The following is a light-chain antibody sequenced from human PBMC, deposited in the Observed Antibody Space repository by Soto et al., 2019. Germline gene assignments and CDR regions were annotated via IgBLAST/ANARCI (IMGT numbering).Light chain of an antibody. CDR3: AAWDDSLSGLV. CDR2: RND. Sequence: QSVLTQPPSASGTPGQRVTISCSGSSSNIGSNYVYWYQQLPGTAPKLLIYRNDERPSGVPDRFSGSKSGTSASLAIIGLRSEDDADYYCAAWDDSLSGLVFGGGTKLTVL. V-gene: IGLV1-47*01. CDR1: SSNIGSNY. J-gene: IGLJ2*01.